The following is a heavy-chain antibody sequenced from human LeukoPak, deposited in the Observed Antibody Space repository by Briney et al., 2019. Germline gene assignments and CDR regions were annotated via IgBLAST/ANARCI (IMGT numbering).Heavy chain of an antibody. Sequence: GGSLRLSCAVSGFTFSNYALSWVRQAPGKGLEWVSGISGSGDGTYYEDSVRGRFTVSRDNSKSTLSLQMISLRAEDTALYYCAKGLKTAVGPYMGYHYYMDVWGKGTTVTVSS. CDR1: GFTFSNYA. D-gene: IGHD5-18*01. CDR3: AKGLKTAVGPYMGYHYYMDV. CDR2: ISGSGDGT. V-gene: IGHV3-23*01. J-gene: IGHJ6*03.